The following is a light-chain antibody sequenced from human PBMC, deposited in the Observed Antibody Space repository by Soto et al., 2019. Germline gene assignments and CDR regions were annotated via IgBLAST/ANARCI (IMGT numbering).Light chain of an antibody. J-gene: IGKJ3*01. CDR2: DAS. V-gene: IGKV3D-20*01. CDR1: QSVSSY. CDR3: QQYDRSPPFS. Sequence: EIVLTQSPATLSLSPGEKAPLSCGGSQSVSSYLAWYQHKPGQAPRLLIYDASNRATGIPARFSGSGSGTDFTLTISRLEPEDFAVYYCQQYDRSPPFSFGPGTKVDI.